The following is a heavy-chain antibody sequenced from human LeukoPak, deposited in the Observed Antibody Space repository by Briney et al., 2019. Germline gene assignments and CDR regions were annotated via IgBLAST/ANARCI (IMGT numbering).Heavy chain of an antibody. D-gene: IGHD6-13*01. Sequence: SETLSLTCAAYGGSFSGYYWSWIRQPPGKGLEWIGEINHSGSTNYNPSLKSRVTISVDTSKNQFSLKLSSVTAADTAVYYCARGTRIAAKHFDYWGQGTLVTVSS. J-gene: IGHJ4*02. CDR1: GGSFSGYY. V-gene: IGHV4-34*01. CDR2: INHSGST. CDR3: ARGTRIAAKHFDY.